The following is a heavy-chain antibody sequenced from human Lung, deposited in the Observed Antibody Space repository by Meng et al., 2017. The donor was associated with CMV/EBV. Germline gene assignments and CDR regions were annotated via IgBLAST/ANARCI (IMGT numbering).Heavy chain of an antibody. D-gene: IGHD3-16*01. CDR1: GFTFSAYG. V-gene: IGHV3-33*01. CDR2: IWPDGTNK. Sequence: GESLKISCLASGFTFSAYGMHWVRQAPVKGLEWVASIWPDGTNKFYSNSVKGRFTITRENSKNLLYLQINSLRAEDTAVYYCASASSYPGTFDLWGRGTLVTVSS. CDR3: ASASSYPGTFDL. J-gene: IGHJ2*01.